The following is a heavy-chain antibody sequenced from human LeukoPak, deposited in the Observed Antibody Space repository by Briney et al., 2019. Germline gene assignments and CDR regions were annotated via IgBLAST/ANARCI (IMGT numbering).Heavy chain of an antibody. V-gene: IGHV1-18*01. J-gene: IGHJ4*02. D-gene: IGHD1-14*01. Sequence: VASVKVSCKASGYTFTSYDISWVRQAPGQGLEWMGRISAYSGNTNYAQNLQGRVTMTTDTSTSTAYLELSSLKSDDTAIYYCARSGPQDWALDHWGRGTLVTVSP. CDR1: GYTFTSYD. CDR3: ARSGPQDWALDH. CDR2: ISAYSGNT.